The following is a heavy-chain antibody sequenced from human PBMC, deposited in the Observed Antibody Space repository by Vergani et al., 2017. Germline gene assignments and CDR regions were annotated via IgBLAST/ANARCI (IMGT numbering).Heavy chain of an antibody. CDR3: VVDMIVVVPAAIHAIDY. D-gene: IGHD2-2*01. J-gene: IGHJ4*02. CDR1: GFTFSSYA. Sequence: EVQLLESGGGLVQPGGSLRLSCAASGFTFSSYAMSWVRQAPGKGLEWVSAISGSGGSTYYADSVKGRFTISRDNSKNTLYLKMNSLRAEDTAVYYCVVDMIVVVPAAIHAIDYWGQGTLVTVSS. V-gene: IGHV3-23*01. CDR2: ISGSGGST.